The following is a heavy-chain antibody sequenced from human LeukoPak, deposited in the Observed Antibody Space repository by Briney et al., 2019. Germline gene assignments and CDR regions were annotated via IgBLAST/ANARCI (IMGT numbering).Heavy chain of an antibody. D-gene: IGHD6-19*01. CDR2: IYYSGST. CDR1: GGSISSYY. Sequence: PSETLSLTCTVSGGSISSYYWGWIRQPPGKGLEWIGSIYYSGSTYYNPSLKSRVTISVDTSKNQFSLKLSSVTAADTAVYYCDYSSGWYGIMGDYWGQGTLVTVSS. V-gene: IGHV4-39*01. J-gene: IGHJ4*02. CDR3: DYSSGWYGIMGDY.